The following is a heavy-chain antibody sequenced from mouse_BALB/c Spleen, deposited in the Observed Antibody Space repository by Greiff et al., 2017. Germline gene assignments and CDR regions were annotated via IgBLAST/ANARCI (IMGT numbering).Heavy chain of an antibody. D-gene: IGHD2-3*01. CDR2: INPGSGGT. Sequence: VKLMESGAELVRPGTSVKVSCKASGYAFTNYLIEWVKQRPGQGLEWIGVINPGSGGTNYNEKFKGKATLTADKSSSTAYMQLSSLTSDDSAVYFCARSDGYYPYWGQGTLVTVSA. V-gene: IGHV1-54*01. CDR3: ARSDGYYPY. CDR1: GYAFTNYL. J-gene: IGHJ3*01.